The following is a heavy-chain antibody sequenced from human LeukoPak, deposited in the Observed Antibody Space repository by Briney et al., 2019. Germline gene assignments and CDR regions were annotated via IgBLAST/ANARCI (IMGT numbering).Heavy chain of an antibody. D-gene: IGHD1-26*01. CDR3: TGLYGGSYAY. CDR2: ISDSGGST. CDR1: GFTLSSYA. V-gene: IGHV3-23*01. J-gene: IGHJ4*02. Sequence: GGSLRLSCTASGFTLSSYAMAWVRQAPGKGRDWVSTISDSGGSTFYADSVKGRFTISRDNSRNIVFLQINSLRAEDTAMYYCTGLYGGSYAYWGQGTLVTVSS.